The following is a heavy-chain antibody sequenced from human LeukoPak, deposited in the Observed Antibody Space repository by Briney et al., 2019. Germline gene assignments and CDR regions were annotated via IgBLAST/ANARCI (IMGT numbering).Heavy chain of an antibody. D-gene: IGHD5-18*01. CDR1: GFTFSSYE. V-gene: IGHV3-48*03. CDR2: VSSSGSTI. Sequence: PGGSLRLSCAASGFTFSSYEMNWVRQAPGKGLEWVSYVSSSGSTIYYADSVKGRFTISRDNAKNSLYLQMNSLRAEDTAVYYCARGGDSYVKTGFDYWGQGTLVTVSS. CDR3: ARGGDSYVKTGFDY. J-gene: IGHJ4*02.